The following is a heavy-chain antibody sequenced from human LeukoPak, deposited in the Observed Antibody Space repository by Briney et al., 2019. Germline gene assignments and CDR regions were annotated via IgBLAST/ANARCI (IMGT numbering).Heavy chain of an antibody. Sequence: GGSLRLSCAASGFTFSDYYMSWIRQAPGKGLEWVSYISSSGSTIYYADSVKGRFTISRDDAKNSLYLQMNSLRAEDTAVYYCARAPPLYCSSTSCYQDYWGQGTLVTVSS. V-gene: IGHV3-11*04. J-gene: IGHJ4*02. D-gene: IGHD2-2*01. CDR1: GFTFSDYY. CDR2: ISSSGSTI. CDR3: ARAPPLYCSSTSCYQDY.